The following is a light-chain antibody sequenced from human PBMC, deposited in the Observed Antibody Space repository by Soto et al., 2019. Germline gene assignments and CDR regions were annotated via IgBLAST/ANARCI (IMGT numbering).Light chain of an antibody. J-gene: IGLJ3*02. CDR1: SSDVGAYNY. V-gene: IGLV2-14*03. Sequence: QSALTQPASVSGSPGQRITISCTGTSSDVGAYNYVSWYQQHPGKAPKVMIFDDSNRPSGISNRFSGSKSGNTASLTISGLQAEDEADYYCSSYTGSNTRLFGGGTKLTVL. CDR2: DDS. CDR3: SSYTGSNTRL.